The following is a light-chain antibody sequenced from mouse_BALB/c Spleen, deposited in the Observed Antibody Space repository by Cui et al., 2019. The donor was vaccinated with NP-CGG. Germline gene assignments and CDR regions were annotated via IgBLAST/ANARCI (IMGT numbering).Light chain of an antibody. CDR1: TGAVTTSNY. Sequence: HVVVPQSSALTTSPGETVTLTCRSSTGAVTTSNYANWVQEKPDHLFTGLIGGTNNRPPGVPARFSGSLIGDKAALTITGAQTEDEAIYFCVLWYSNHWVFGGGTKLTVL. V-gene: IGLV1*01. CDR3: VLWYSNHWV. J-gene: IGLJ1*01. CDR2: GTN.